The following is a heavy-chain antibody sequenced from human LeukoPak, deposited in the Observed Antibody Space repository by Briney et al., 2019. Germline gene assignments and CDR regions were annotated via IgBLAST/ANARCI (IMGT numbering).Heavy chain of an antibody. J-gene: IGHJ1*01. CDR2: ITYDGSNK. CDR3: VRGSVTYSGGYFQH. V-gene: IGHV3-30*03. CDR1: GFTFSSYG. D-gene: IGHD1-26*01. Sequence: GGSLRLSCAAFGFTFSSYGMHWVRQAPGKGLEWVALITYDGSNKYYADSVKGRFTISRDNSKNTLDLQMNTLRAEDTAVYYCVRGSVTYSGGYFQHWGQGTLVTVSS.